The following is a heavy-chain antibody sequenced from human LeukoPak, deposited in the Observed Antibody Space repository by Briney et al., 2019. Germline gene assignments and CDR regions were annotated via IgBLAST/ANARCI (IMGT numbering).Heavy chain of an antibody. J-gene: IGHJ4*02. CDR1: GFNFRKQW. V-gene: IGHV3-7*01. D-gene: IGHD7-27*01. CDR2: IQEDGNEM. CDR3: ARDYTGGWNDY. Sequence: GGSLRLSCAATGFNFRKQWMSWVRQSIGNGQECVAKIQEDGNEMHYVDSVKGRFTISRDNARNSLYLQMNNLRVEDTAIYYCARDYTGGWNDYWGQGTLVTVSS.